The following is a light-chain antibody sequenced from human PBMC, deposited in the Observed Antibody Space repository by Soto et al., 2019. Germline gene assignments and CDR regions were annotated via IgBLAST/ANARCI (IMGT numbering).Light chain of an antibody. V-gene: IGKV3-15*01. CDR2: GAS. Sequence: EIVMTQSPDTLSVSPGERVTLSCRASQRVSSDLAWYQQKPGQAPTPLIYGASTRATDIAARFSGSGSGTEFTLNISILQSEDFAVYYCHQYNNWPPYSFGQGTKLEIK. J-gene: IGKJ2*01. CDR1: QRVSSD. CDR3: HQYNNWPPYS.